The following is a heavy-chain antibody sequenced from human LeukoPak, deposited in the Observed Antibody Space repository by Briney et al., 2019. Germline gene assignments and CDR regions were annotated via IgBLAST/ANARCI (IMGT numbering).Heavy chain of an antibody. CDR3: AKAGSWRYFDY. D-gene: IGHD6-13*01. CDR1: GFTFSSYA. V-gene: IGHV3-23*01. J-gene: IGHJ4*02. CDR2: ISGSGGST. Sequence: GGSLRLSCAASGFTFSSYAMSWVRQAPGKGLEWVSAISGSGGSTYYADSVKGRFTISRGNSKNTLFPQMNSLRAEDTAVYYCAKAGSWRYFDYWGQGTLVTVSS.